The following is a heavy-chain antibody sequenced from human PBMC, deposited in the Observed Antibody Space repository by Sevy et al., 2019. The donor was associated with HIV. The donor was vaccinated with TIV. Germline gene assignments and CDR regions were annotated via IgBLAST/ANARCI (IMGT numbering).Heavy chain of an antibody. V-gene: IGHV3-23*01. Sequence: GGSLRLSCAASGFTFSIYTMSWVRQAPGKGLEWVSTFCFGGSKIYYADSVKGRFTIPRDNSRNTVYLQMNSLRADDTAVYYCAREGCTQPHDYWGQGTLVTVSS. D-gene: IGHD2-8*01. CDR3: AREGCTQPHDY. CDR1: GFTFSIYT. CDR2: FCFGGSKI. J-gene: IGHJ4*02.